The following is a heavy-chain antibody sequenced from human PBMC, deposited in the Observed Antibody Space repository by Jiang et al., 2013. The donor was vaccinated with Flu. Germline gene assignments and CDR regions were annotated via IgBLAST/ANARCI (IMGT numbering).Heavy chain of an antibody. Sequence: GSGLVKPSQTLSLTCAVSGGSISSGGYSWSWIRQPPGKGLEWIGYIYHSGSTYYNPSLKSRVTISVDRSKNQFSLKLSSVTAADTAVYYCARGPRAFGTVHFDYWGQGTLVTVSS. V-gene: IGHV4-30-2*01. CDR3: ARGPRAFGTVHFDY. CDR1: GGSISSGGYS. J-gene: IGHJ4*02. CDR2: IYHSGST. D-gene: IGHD1-1*01.